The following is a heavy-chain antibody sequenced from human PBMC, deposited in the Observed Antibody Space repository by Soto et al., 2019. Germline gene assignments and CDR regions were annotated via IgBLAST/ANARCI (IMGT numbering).Heavy chain of an antibody. V-gene: IGHV1-18*04. CDR3: ARDVAELELPVGLTGEY. D-gene: IGHD1-7*01. CDR2: ISAYNGNT. J-gene: IGHJ4*02. CDR1: GYTFTNYG. Sequence: QVHLVQSGAEVKKPGASVKVSCKASGYTFTNYGFSWVRQAPGQGLEWMGWISAYNGNTNYAQKFQGRVTMTTDTSTNTGYMELRSLKSDDTAVYYCARDVAELELPVGLTGEYWGQGTLVTVSS.